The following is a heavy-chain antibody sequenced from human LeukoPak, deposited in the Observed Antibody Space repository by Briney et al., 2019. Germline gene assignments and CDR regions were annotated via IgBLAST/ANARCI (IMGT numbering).Heavy chain of an antibody. Sequence: GASVTVSCKASGYTFTSYYMHWVRQAPGQGLEWMGIINPSGGSTSYAQKFQGRVTMTRDTSTSTVYMELSSLRSEDTAVYYCARDTGRYYYDSSGYSGYWGQGTLVTVSS. CDR2: INPSGGST. CDR3: ARDTGRYYYDSSGYSGY. D-gene: IGHD3-22*01. CDR1: GYTFTSYY. J-gene: IGHJ4*02. V-gene: IGHV1-46*01.